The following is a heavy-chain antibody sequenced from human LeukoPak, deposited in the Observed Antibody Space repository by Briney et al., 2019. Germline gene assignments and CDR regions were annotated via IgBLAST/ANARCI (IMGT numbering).Heavy chain of an antibody. V-gene: IGHV4-34*01. D-gene: IGHD3-10*01. CDR2: INHSGST. CDR1: GGSFSGYY. CDR3: ARRLTMVRGVDY. Sequence: SETLSLTCAVYGGSFSGYYWSWIRQPPGKGLEWIGEINHSGSTNYNPSLKSRVTISVDTSKNQFSLKLSSVTAADTAVYYCARRLTMVRGVDYWGQGTLVTVSS. J-gene: IGHJ4*02.